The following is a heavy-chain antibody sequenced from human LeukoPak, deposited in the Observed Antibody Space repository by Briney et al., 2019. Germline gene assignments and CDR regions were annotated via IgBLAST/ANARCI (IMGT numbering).Heavy chain of an antibody. Sequence: GASVKVSCKTSGYTFIAYGISWVRQAPGQGLEWMAWISAYNGNTNYAQKLQGRVTMTTDTSTSTAYMALRSLRSDDTAVYYCARQPAGKQWLVSWGQGTLVTVSS. D-gene: IGHD6-19*01. V-gene: IGHV1-18*01. J-gene: IGHJ5*02. CDR2: ISAYNGNT. CDR1: GYTFIAYG. CDR3: ARQPAGKQWLVS.